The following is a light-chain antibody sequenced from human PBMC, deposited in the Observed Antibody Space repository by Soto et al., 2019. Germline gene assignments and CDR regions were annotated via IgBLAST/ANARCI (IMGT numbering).Light chain of an antibody. J-gene: IGLJ2*01. CDR1: SSNIGAGFD. Sequence: QSVLTQPPSVSGAPGQRVTIPCTGTSSNIGAGFDVHWYQHLPGTAPKLLIYGNNHRPSGVPDRFSGSKSGTSASLAITGLQAEDEADYSCQSFDTNVGRSVFGGGTKLTVL. V-gene: IGLV1-40*01. CDR2: GNN. CDR3: QSFDTNVGRSV.